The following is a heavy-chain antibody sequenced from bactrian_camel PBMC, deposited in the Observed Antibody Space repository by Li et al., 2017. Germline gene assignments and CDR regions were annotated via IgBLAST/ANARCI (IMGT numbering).Heavy chain of an antibody. D-gene: IGHD1*01. CDR2: IRVDGSI. J-gene: IGHJ6*01. Sequence: HVQLVESGGGSVQAGGSLRVSCAVSGYTIVTGCMAWFRQAPGKERELLTGIRVDGSIYTKESVKGRFTISKDNAKNTLYLQMNSLKPEDTAMYYCAAVVACDTVDNWVRSAEPDFGFWGQGTQVTVS. CDR1: GYTIVTGC. V-gene: IGHV3S55*01. CDR3: AAVVACDTVDNWVRSAEPDFGF.